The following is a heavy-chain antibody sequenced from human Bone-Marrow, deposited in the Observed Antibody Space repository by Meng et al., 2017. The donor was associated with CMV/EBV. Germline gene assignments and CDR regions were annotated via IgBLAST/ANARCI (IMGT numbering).Heavy chain of an antibody. CDR2: ISSSSSTI. CDR3: AREDGKWELSFDY. CDR1: GFTFSSYS. V-gene: IGHV3-48*04. Sequence: GGSLRLSCAASGFTFSSYSMNWVRQAPGKGLEWVSYISSSSSTIYYADSVKGRFTISRDNAKNSLYLQMNSLRAEDTAVYYCAREDGKWELSFDYWGQSTLVTVSS. D-gene: IGHD1-26*01. J-gene: IGHJ4*02.